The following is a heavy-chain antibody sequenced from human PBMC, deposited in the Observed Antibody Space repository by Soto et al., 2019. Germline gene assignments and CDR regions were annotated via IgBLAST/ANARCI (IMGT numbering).Heavy chain of an antibody. V-gene: IGHV1-69*12. CDR2: IITLFGTA. D-gene: IGHD2-15*01. CDR3: ARAPNCSGVSCYGSAVFPYYYYGMDV. CDR1: GGTFSSYA. J-gene: IGHJ6*02. Sequence: QVQLVQSGAEVKKPGSSVKVSCTASGGTFSSYAISWVRQAPGQGLEWMGGIITLFGTANYAQNFQGRVTITADESTSTAYMELSSRPSEVTAVYSCARAPNCSGVSCYGSAVFPYYYYGMDVCGQGTTFTVSS.